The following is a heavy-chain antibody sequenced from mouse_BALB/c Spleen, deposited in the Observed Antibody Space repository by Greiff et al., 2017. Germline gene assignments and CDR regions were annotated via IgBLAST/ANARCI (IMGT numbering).Heavy chain of an antibody. D-gene: IGHD1-1*01. J-gene: IGHJ4*01. CDR1: GFTFSDFY. Sequence: DVMLVESGGGLVQPGGSLRLSCATSGFTFSDFYMEWVRQPPGKRLEWIAASRNKANDYTTEYSASVKGRFIVSRDTSQSILYLQMIALRAEDTAIYYCAGDAKYYGSIGPYYYAMDYWGQGTSVTVSS. CDR3: AGDAKYYGSIGPYYYAMDY. CDR2: SRNKANDYTT. V-gene: IGHV7-1*02.